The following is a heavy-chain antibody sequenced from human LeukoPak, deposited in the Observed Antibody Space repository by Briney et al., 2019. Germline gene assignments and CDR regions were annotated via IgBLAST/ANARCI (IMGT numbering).Heavy chain of an antibody. J-gene: IGHJ4*02. D-gene: IGHD3-3*01. CDR3: AKAADVETLLLFDY. CDR2: ISGSGGST. CDR1: GFTFSSYA. Sequence: GGSLRLSCAASGFTFSSYAMSWVRQAPGKGLEWVAAISGSGGSTYYADSVKGRFTISRDNSKNALYLQMNSLRAEDTAVYYCAKAADVETLLLFDYWGQGTVVTVSS. V-gene: IGHV3-23*01.